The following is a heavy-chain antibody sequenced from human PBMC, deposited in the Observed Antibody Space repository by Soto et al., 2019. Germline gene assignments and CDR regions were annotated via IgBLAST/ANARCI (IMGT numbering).Heavy chain of an antibody. J-gene: IGHJ5*01. Sequence: GESLKISCQASGYTFTSYWIAWVRQKPGEGLEWMGIIYPGDSDTRNSPSFHGQITISADKSTNTVYLQWRSLKASDTAMYYCARSPSGNEFNAYAWFDSWGQGTPVTVSS. D-gene: IGHD3-16*01. CDR2: IYPGDSDT. V-gene: IGHV5-51*01. CDR1: GYTFTSYW. CDR3: ARSPSGNEFNAYAWFDS.